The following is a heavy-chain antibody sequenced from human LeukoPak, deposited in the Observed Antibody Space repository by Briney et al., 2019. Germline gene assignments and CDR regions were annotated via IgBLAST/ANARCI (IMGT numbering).Heavy chain of an antibody. D-gene: IGHD3-22*01. J-gene: IGHJ4*02. Sequence: ASVKVSCKASGYTFTSYGISWVRQAPGQGLEWMGWISAYNGNTNHAQKLQGRVTMTTDTSTSTAYMELRSLRSDDTAVYYCARDGYYYDSSGYPDYWGQGTLVTVSS. V-gene: IGHV1-18*01. CDR2: ISAYNGNT. CDR1: GYTFTSYG. CDR3: ARDGYYYDSSGYPDY.